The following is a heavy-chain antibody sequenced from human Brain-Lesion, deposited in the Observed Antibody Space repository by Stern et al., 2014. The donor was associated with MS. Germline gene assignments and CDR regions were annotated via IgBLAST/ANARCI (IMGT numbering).Heavy chain of an antibody. CDR3: ATDLQQPLVDTFDI. CDR2: FDPEDGES. Sequence: VQLVQSGAEVKKPGASVKVSCKVSGYTLTELSMHWARQAPGTGIELMGGFDPEDGESIYEQKFQGRVTMTEDTSTDTAYMELSSLRSEDTAIYYCATDLQQPLVDTFDIWGQGTMVTVSS. D-gene: IGHD6-13*01. J-gene: IGHJ3*02. CDR1: GYTLTELS. V-gene: IGHV1-24*01.